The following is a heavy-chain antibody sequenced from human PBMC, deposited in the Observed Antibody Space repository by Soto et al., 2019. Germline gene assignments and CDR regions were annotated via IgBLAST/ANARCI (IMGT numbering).Heavy chain of an antibody. D-gene: IGHD3-22*01. V-gene: IGHV3-23*01. CDR3: ARDNGRENYYDSSGYWYYFDY. J-gene: IGHJ4*02. Sequence: PGGSLRLSCAASGFTFSTYAMAWVRQAPGKGLEWVSGVSASGLNTDYADPVKGRFYISRDNSKNTVSLHMNSLRAEDTAVYYCARDNGRENYYDSSGYWYYFDYWGQGTLVTVSS. CDR2: VSASGLNT. CDR1: GFTFSTYA.